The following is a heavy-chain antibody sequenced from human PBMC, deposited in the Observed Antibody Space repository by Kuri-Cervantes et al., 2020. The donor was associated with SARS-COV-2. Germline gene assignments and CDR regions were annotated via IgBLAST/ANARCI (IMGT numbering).Heavy chain of an antibody. CDR1: GGSISSYY. CDR2: IYTSGST. CDR3: ARDREITGAPYDAFDI. Sequence: SETLSLTCTVSGGSISSYYWSWIRQPAGKGLEWIGRIYTSGSTNYNPSLKSRVTISVDTSKNQFSLKLSSVTADDTAVYYCARDREITGAPYDAFDIWGQGTMVTVSS. J-gene: IGHJ3*02. D-gene: IGHD7-27*01. V-gene: IGHV4-4*07.